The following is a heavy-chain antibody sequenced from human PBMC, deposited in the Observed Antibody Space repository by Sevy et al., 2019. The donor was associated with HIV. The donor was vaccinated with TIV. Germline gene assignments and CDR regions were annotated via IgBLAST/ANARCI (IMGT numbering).Heavy chain of an antibody. CDR2: IRRDGSDK. V-gene: IGHV3-7*01. D-gene: IGHD1-26*01. J-gene: IGHJ4*02. Sequence: GGSLRLSCAASGFTFSPYWMTWVRQAPGKGLEWVVNIRRDGSDKYYVDSVKGRFTISRDNAKNSLYLQMNSLRADDTAMYYCARGVGLDCWGQGALVTVSS. CDR1: GFTFSPYW. CDR3: ARGVGLDC.